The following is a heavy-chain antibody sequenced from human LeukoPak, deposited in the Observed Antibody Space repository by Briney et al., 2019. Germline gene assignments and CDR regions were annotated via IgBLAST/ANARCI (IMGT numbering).Heavy chain of an antibody. V-gene: IGHV3-11*01. CDR2: ISSSGSTI. CDR3: ARDVSAGAAWFDP. CDR1: GFTFGDYY. D-gene: IGHD6-13*01. Sequence: GGSLRLSCAASGFTFGDYYMSWVRQAPGKGLEWVSCISSSGSTIYYADSVKGQFTISRDNAKKSLYLQMNSLRVEDTAVYFCARDVSAGAAWFDPWGQGTLVTVSS. J-gene: IGHJ5*02.